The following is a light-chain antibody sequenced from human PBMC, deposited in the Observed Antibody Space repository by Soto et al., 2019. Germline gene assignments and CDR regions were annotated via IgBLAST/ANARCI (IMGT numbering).Light chain of an antibody. CDR1: SSNIGAGYD. Sequence: QLVLTQPPSLSGAPGQRVTISCTGSSSNIGAGYDVHWYQQLPGTAPKLLIYGHNNRPSGVPDRFSGSKSGASASLAITGLQAEDEADYYCQSYDTSLTGSRVFGGGTKLTVL. V-gene: IGLV1-40*01. CDR2: GHN. J-gene: IGLJ3*02. CDR3: QSYDTSLTGSRV.